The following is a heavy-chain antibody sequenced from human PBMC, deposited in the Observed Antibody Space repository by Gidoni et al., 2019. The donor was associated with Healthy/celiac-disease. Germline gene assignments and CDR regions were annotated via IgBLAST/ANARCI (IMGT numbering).Heavy chain of an antibody. J-gene: IGHJ4*02. CDR1: GFTFSSYG. V-gene: IGHV3-30*18. Sequence: QVQLVESGGGVVQPGRSLRLSCSASGFTFSSYGMHWVRRAPGKGLEWVAVISYDGSNKYYADSVKGRFTISRDNSKNTLYLQMNSLRAEDTAVYYCAKDGGMVRGVMEDWGQGTLVTVSS. D-gene: IGHD3-10*01. CDR2: ISYDGSNK. CDR3: AKDGGMVRGVMED.